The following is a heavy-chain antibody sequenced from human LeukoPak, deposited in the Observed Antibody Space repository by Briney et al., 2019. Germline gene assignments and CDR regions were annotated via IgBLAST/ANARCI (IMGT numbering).Heavy chain of an antibody. V-gene: IGHV4-59*08. CDR3: AKYGNSGWVIDS. J-gene: IGHJ4*02. CDR1: GGSIGRDY. Sequence: SETLSLTCTVSGGSIGRDYWTWIRQPPGKGLEYIGYIYYNGATNHNPSLKSRVTISVDTSKNQFSLKLSSVTAADTAVYFCAKYGNSGWVIDSWGQGTLVTVSS. D-gene: IGHD6-19*01. CDR2: IYYNGAT.